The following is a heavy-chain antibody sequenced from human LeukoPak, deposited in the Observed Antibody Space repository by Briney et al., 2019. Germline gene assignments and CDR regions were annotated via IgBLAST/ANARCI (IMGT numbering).Heavy chain of an antibody. V-gene: IGHV4-59*01. J-gene: IGHJ5*02. CDR2: IYYSGST. Sequence: SETLSLTCTVSGGSISSYYWSWIRQPPGKGLEWIGYIYYSGSTNYNPSLKSRVTISVDTSKNQFSLKLSSETAADTAVYYCARIPAYDILTGYRFDPWGQGTLVTVSS. CDR1: GGSISSYY. D-gene: IGHD3-9*01. CDR3: ARIPAYDILTGYRFDP.